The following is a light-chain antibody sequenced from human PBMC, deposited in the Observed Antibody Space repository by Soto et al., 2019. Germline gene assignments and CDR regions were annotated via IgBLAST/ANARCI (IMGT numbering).Light chain of an antibody. CDR1: QSVSSSY. Sequence: EIVLTQSPGTLSLSPGERATLSCRASQSVSSSYLAWYQQKPGQAPRLLIYGASSRATGIPARFSGRGSGTDVTLTISSLEPEDFAVYYCQHHSNWLRTFGGGTKVDIK. CDR2: GAS. J-gene: IGKJ4*01. V-gene: IGKV3D-20*02. CDR3: QHHSNWLRT.